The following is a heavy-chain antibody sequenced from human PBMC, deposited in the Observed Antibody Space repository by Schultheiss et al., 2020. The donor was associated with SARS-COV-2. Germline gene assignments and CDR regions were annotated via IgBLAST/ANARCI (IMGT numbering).Heavy chain of an antibody. Sequence: GGSLRLSCAASGFTFSSYAMSWVRQAPGKGLEWVSYISSSSSTIYYADSVKGRFTISRDNAKNSLYLQMNSLRAEDTAVYYCARSSGVPAALFDYWGQGTLVTVSS. V-gene: IGHV3-48*01. CDR2: ISSSSSTI. CDR1: GFTFSSYA. J-gene: IGHJ4*02. D-gene: IGHD2-2*01. CDR3: ARSSGVPAALFDY.